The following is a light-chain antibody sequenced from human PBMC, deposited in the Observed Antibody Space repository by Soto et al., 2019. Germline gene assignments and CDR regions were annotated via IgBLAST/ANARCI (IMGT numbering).Light chain of an antibody. Sequence: EIVLTQSPAALSLSPGARATLSCRASQSVTTYSAWFQQKPGQAPRLLIYDVSNRATGIPARFSGSGSGTDFTLTISSLEPEDFAVHYCHQRSTWPWTFGQGTKVEI. CDR3: HQRSTWPWT. CDR2: DVS. CDR1: QSVTTY. J-gene: IGKJ1*01. V-gene: IGKV3-11*01.